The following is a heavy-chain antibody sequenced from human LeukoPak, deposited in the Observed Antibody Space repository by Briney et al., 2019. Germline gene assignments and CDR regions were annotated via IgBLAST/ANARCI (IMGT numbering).Heavy chain of an antibody. D-gene: IGHD6-19*01. CDR1: GGSISTTHW. V-gene: IGHV4-4*02. CDR2: IFHSGTT. CDR3: ARDQWLLRGGDHDAFDI. Sequence: SETLSLTCTVSGGSISTTHWWSWVRQPPGKGLEWIGEIFHSGTTNYNPSLKSRVTISIDKSKSQFSLKLSSVTAADTAVYYCARDQWLLRGGDHDAFDIWGRGTMVTVSS. J-gene: IGHJ3*02.